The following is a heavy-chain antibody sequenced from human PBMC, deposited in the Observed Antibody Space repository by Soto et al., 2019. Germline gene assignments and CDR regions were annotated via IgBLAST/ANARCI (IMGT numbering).Heavy chain of an antibody. D-gene: IGHD3-22*01. Sequence: SETLSLTCSVSGGSVSSDGSYWAWIRQHPGEGLEWIGHIYHSGTTYYSPSLQSRLIISVDTSKNQFALRLSSVTAADTALYFGVNHRRGHDSSDYNRPYFDYWGQGTLVTVSS. CDR1: GGSVSSDGSY. CDR2: IYHSGTT. J-gene: IGHJ4*02. CDR3: VNHRRGHDSSDYNRPYFDY. V-gene: IGHV4-31*02.